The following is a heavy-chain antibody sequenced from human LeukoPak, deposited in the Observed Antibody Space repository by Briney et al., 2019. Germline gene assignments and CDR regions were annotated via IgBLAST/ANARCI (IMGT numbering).Heavy chain of an antibody. V-gene: IGHV4-34*01. J-gene: IGHJ4*02. CDR3: ASPYRGGYYYDSSGPPGY. Sequence: ASETLSLTCAVYGGSFSGYYWSWIRQPPGKGLEWIEEINHSGSTNYNPSLKSRVTISVDTSKNQFSLKLSSVTAADTAVYYCASPYRGGYYYDSSGPPGYWGQGTLVTVSS. CDR1: GGSFSGYY. D-gene: IGHD3-22*01. CDR2: INHSGST.